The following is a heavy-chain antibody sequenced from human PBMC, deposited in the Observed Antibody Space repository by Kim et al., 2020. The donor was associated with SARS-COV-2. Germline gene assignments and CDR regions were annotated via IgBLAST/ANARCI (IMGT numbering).Heavy chain of an antibody. J-gene: IGHJ4*02. CDR3: ARFDVFDY. CDR2: IYYSGST. D-gene: IGHD3-10*01. V-gene: IGHV4-39*01. CDR1: GGSISSSSYY. Sequence: SETLSLTCTVSGGSISSSSYYWGWIRQPPGKGLEWIGSIYYSGSTYYNPSLKSRVTISVDTSKNQFSLKLSSVTAADTAVYYCARFDVFDYWGQGTLVTVSS.